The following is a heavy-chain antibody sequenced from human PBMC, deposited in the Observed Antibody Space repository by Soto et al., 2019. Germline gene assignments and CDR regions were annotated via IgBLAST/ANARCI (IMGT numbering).Heavy chain of an antibody. Sequence: PSETLSLTCAVYGGSFSGYYWSWIRQPPGKGLEWIGEINHSGSTNYNPSLKSRVTISVDTSKNQFSLKLSSVTAADTAVYYCARGQFSAGYSSSWYFNSGWFDPWGQGTLVTVSS. D-gene: IGHD6-13*01. CDR1: GGSFSGYY. J-gene: IGHJ5*02. CDR3: ARGQFSAGYSSSWYFNSGWFDP. V-gene: IGHV4-34*01. CDR2: INHSGST.